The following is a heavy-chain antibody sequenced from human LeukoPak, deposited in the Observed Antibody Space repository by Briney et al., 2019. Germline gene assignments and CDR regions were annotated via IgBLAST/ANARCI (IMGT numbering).Heavy chain of an antibody. CDR3: AKDALAYCGGDCYWGFDY. Sequence: GGSLRLSCAASGFTFSSYAMSWVRQAPGKGLEWVSAISGSGGSTYYADSVKGRFTISRDNSKNTLYLQMNSLRAEDTAVYYCAKDALAYCGGDCYWGFDYWGQGTLVTVSS. V-gene: IGHV3-23*01. CDR1: GFTFSSYA. CDR2: ISGSGGST. D-gene: IGHD2-21*02. J-gene: IGHJ4*02.